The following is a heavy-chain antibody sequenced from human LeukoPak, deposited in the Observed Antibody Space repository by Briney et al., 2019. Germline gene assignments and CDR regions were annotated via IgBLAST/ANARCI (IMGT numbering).Heavy chain of an antibody. V-gene: IGHV4-34*01. CDR1: GGSFSGYY. CDR2: INHSGST. D-gene: IGHD5-18*01. CDR3: ARVDTAMAIDY. Sequence: SETLSLTCAVYGGSFSGYYWSWIRQPPGEGLEWIGEINHSGSTNYNPSLKSRVTISVDTSKNQFSLKLSSVTAADTAVYYCARVDTAMAIDYWGQGTLVTVSS. J-gene: IGHJ4*02.